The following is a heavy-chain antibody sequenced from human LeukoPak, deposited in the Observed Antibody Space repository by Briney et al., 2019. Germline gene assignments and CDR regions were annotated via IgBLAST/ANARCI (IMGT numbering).Heavy chain of an antibody. D-gene: IGHD2-8*01. Sequence: GGSLRLSCEGSGSTFDDYGMSWVRQPPGKGLEWVSGINRHGGSTDYADSGKGRFTISRDNAKNSHFLQMSSLRGDDTALYYCARGFRNGPFDCWGQGTLVTVSS. J-gene: IGHJ4*02. V-gene: IGHV3-20*04. CDR3: ARGFRNGPFDC. CDR2: INRHGGST. CDR1: GSTFDDYG.